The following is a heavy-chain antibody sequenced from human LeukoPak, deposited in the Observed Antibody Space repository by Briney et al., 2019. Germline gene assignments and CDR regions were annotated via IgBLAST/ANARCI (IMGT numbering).Heavy chain of an antibody. Sequence: GGSLRLSCAGSGFTFSSYGMHWVRQAPGKGLEWVAVIWYDGSNKYYADSVKGRFTISRDNSKNTLYLQMNSLRAEDTAVYYCARDLYSSGWYGGIDYWGQGTLVTVSS. V-gene: IGHV3-33*08. CDR2: IWYDGSNK. J-gene: IGHJ4*02. D-gene: IGHD6-19*01. CDR1: GFTFSSYG. CDR3: ARDLYSSGWYGGIDY.